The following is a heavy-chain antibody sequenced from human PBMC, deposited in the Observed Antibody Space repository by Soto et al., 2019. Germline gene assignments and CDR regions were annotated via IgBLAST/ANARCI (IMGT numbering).Heavy chain of an antibody. CDR3: ARSTVVAYYYGMDA. D-gene: IGHD2-15*01. CDR2: IYYSGST. CDR1: GGSISSGGYY. J-gene: IGHJ6*02. Sequence: SETLSLTCTVSGGSISSGGYYWSWIRQHPGKGLEWIGYIYYSGSTYYNPSLKSRVTISVDTSKNQFSLKLSSVTAADTAVYYCARSTVVAYYYGMDAWGQGTTVTAP. V-gene: IGHV4-31*03.